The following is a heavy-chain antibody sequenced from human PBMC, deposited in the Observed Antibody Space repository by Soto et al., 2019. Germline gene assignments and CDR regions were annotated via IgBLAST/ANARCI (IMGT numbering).Heavy chain of an antibody. V-gene: IGHV3-11*06. CDR2: ISFSNGYT. CDR3: ARGRKVGNTGYYFDY. Sequence: GGSLRLSCAASGFTVSSNYMTWVRQAPGKGLEWVSYISFSNGYTNYADSVKGRFTISRDNGKNSLFLQMNSLRAEDTAVYYCARGRKVGNTGYYFDYWGQGTLVTVSS. J-gene: IGHJ4*02. CDR1: GFTVSSNY. D-gene: IGHD1-26*01.